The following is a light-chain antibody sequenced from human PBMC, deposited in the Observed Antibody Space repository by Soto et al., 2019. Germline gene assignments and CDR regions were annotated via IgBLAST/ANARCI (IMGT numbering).Light chain of an antibody. CDR1: QTITGN. CDR2: AAS. CDR3: QQYNNWPPCT. V-gene: IGKV3-15*01. J-gene: IGKJ2*02. Sequence: IVMTQSPGTLSVSLGERATLSCRASQTITGNLAWYQQKPGQAPRLLIYAASTRATGIPARFSGSGSGTEFTLTISSLQSEDSAVYHCQQYNNWPPCTFGQGTKLEIK.